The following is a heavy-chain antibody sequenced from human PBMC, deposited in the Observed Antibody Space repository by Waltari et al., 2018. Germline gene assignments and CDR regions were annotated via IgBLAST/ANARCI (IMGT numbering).Heavy chain of an antibody. CDR3: ASSDSSQYYYYGMDV. CDR2: IIPIFGTA. D-gene: IGHD6-13*01. CDR1: GGHFSGYA. Sequence: QVQLVQSGAEVKKHGSSVKVSCKASGGHFSGYAISGVRWAPGQGLEWMGGIIPIFGTANYAQKFQVRVTITADESTSTAYMELSSLRSEDTAVYYCASSDSSQYYYYGMDVWGQGTTVTVSS. V-gene: IGHV1-69*01. J-gene: IGHJ6*02.